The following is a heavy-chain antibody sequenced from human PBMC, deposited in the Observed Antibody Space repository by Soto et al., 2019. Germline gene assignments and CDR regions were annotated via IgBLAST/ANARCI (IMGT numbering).Heavy chain of an antibody. V-gene: IGHV4-31*03. CDR1: GGSISSGGYY. Sequence: SETLSLTCTVSGGSISSGGYYWSWIRQHPGKGLEWIGYIYYSGSTYYNPSLKSRVTISVDTSKNQFSLKLSSVTAADTAVYYCARVHCSGGSCYSRGVDPRNDYWGQGTLVTVSS. J-gene: IGHJ4*02. D-gene: IGHD2-15*01. CDR3: ARVHCSGGSCYSRGVDPRNDY. CDR2: IYYSGST.